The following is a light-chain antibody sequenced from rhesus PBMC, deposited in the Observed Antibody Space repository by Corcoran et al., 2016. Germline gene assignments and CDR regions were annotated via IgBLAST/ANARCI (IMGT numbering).Light chain of an antibody. V-gene: IGKV1-37*01. CDR2: YAS. J-gene: IGKJ2*01. Sequence: DIQMTQSPSFLSASVGDRVTITCRASQGISSYLAWYQQKPGKAPTPLIYYASNLESGVPSRVSGSGSGTEFTLTISSLQPEDFAVDYWQQYNSDPYSFGQGTKVEIK. CDR1: QGISSY. CDR3: QQYNSDPYS.